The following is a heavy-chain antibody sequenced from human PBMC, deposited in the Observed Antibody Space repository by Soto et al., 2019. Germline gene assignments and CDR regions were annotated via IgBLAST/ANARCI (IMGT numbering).Heavy chain of an antibody. CDR3: DREDDGGDSLDF. CDR2: IHHSGAI. J-gene: IGHJ6*02. V-gene: IGHV4-30-4*08. Sequence: TLSLTCTVSGGSINSDYYHWTWIRQSPGKGLEWIGYIHHSGAILYNPSFKSRLAISVDTSKNQFSLHLSSVTDTDTAVYFFDREDDGGDSLDFSGQGTTDIVSS. CDR1: GGSINSDYYH. D-gene: IGHD3-22*01.